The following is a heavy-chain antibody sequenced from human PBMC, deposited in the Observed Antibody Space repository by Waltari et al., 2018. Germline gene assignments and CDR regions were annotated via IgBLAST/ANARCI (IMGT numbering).Heavy chain of an antibody. V-gene: IGHV4-4*07. J-gene: IGHJ5*02. CDR2: IYSSGST. D-gene: IGHD2-2*01. CDR3: ARGGGAARNIEVVPVERYNRFDP. CDR1: VGSISDNY. Sequence: QVQLQESGPGLVKPWETLSPTRPVSVGSISDNYSTWIRQPAGKGLEWIGRIYSSGSTNYNPSLKSRVTMSVDRSKKEFSLRLSSVTAADTAMYFCARGGGAARNIEVVPVERYNRFDPWGQGTLVIVSS.